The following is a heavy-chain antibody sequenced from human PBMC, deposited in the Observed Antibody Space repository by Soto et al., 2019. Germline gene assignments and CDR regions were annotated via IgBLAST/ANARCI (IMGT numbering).Heavy chain of an antibody. CDR3: AQGRGGSGSLTPRVDF. Sequence: EGQLLESGGGLVQPGGSLRLSCAASGFTFNNYAMTWVRQAPGKGLELVSSISGGVDTTSYADSVKGRFTASRAGSKNTLYLQMSSLRAEDTALYYCAQGRGGSGSLTPRVDFWGQGTLVTVSS. CDR2: ISGGVDTT. J-gene: IGHJ4*02. V-gene: IGHV3-23*01. D-gene: IGHD3-10*01. CDR1: GFTFNNYA.